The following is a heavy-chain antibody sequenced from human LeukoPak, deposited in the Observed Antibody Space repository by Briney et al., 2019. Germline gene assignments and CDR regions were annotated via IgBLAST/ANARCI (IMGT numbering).Heavy chain of an antibody. Sequence: GGSLRLSCEASGFRFSDYWMTWVRQAPGKGLEWVANINQVGSDKYYVDSVKGRFTISRGNAKNSLYLQMNSLRAEDTAVYYCARGATTGVDAFDIWGQGTMVTVSS. CDR2: INQVGSDK. J-gene: IGHJ3*02. CDR3: ARGATTGVDAFDI. D-gene: IGHD1-14*01. CDR1: GFRFSDYW. V-gene: IGHV3-7*01.